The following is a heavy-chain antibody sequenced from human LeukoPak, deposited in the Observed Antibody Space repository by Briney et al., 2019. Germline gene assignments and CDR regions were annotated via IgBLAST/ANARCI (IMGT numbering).Heavy chain of an antibody. V-gene: IGHV3-23*01. CDR2: ISGSGDST. CDR1: GFTFSSYA. Sequence: GGSLRLSCAASGFTFSSYAMSWVRQAPGKGLEWVSAISGSGDSTYYADSVRGRFTISRDNSKNTLYLQMNSLRAEDTAVYYCARARIAAAGNTYYFDYWGQGTLVTVSS. D-gene: IGHD6-13*01. CDR3: ARARIAAAGNTYYFDY. J-gene: IGHJ4*02.